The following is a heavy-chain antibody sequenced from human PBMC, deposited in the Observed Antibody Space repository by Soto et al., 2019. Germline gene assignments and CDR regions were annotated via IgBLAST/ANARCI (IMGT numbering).Heavy chain of an antibody. CDR1: GFDFSRHS. J-gene: IGHJ4*02. CDR2: TSYDGDRK. CDR3: AIFYLYEYGDYYFDY. V-gene: IGHV3-30-3*01. Sequence: SGGSLRLSCAASGFDFSRHSMHWVRQAPGKGLEWVTVTSYDGDRKYYADSVKGRLTISRDNSKNTLYLQMNSLRAEDTAVYYCAIFYLYEYGDYYFDYWARRNLVTVSS. D-gene: IGHD4-17*01.